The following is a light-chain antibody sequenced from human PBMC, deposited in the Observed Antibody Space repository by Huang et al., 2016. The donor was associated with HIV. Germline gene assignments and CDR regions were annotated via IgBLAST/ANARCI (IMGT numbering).Light chain of an antibody. V-gene: IGKV3-15*01. CDR3: QQYNNWPWT. Sequence: SPRAVAPGERTTLAVRATPSGGCDLAWYQQRGGQAPRLLSYGASTRATGIPARFSGSGSGTEFTLTISSLQSEDFAVYYCQQYNNWPWTFGQGTKVEIE. CDR1: PSGGCD. CDR2: GAS. J-gene: IGKJ1*01.